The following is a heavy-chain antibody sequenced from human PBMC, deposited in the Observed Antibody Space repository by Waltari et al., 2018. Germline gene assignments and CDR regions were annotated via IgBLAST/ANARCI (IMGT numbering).Heavy chain of an antibody. V-gene: IGHV3-48*01. CDR2: SSSRNSTI. Sequence: EVQLVESGGGLVQPGGYLRLSCAASGFTFSSYSMNWVRQAPGKGLEWVSYSSSRNSTIDYAYSVKGRFTISRDNATNSLYLQMNRLRAEDTAVFYCARVMATIPYFDYWGQGTLVTVSS. CDR1: GFTFSSYS. CDR3: ARVMATIPYFDY. D-gene: IGHD5-12*01. J-gene: IGHJ4*02.